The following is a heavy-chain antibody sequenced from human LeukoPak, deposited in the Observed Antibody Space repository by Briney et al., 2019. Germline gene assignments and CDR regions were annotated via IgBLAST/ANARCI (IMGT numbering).Heavy chain of an antibody. V-gene: IGHV4-59*08. CDR3: ARSAIDAFDI. D-gene: IGHD6-25*01. Sequence: SETLSLTCTVSGGSISSYYWSWIRQPPGKGLECIGYIYNSGSTNYNPSLKSRVSISVDTSRNQFSLKLSSVTAADTAVYYCARSAIDAFDIWGQGTMVTVSS. J-gene: IGHJ3*02. CDR2: IYNSGST. CDR1: GGSISSYY.